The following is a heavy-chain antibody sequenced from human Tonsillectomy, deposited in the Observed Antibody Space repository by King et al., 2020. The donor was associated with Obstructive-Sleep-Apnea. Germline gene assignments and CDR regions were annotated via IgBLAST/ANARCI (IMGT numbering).Heavy chain of an antibody. D-gene: IGHD4-11*01. CDR3: ARHFSCDYTFDY. CDR2: IDPSDSYT. CDR1: GYSFTSYW. J-gene: IGHJ4*02. V-gene: IGHV5-10-1*01. Sequence: VQLVESGAEVKKPGESLRISCKGSGYSFTSYWISWVRQIPGKGLEWMGRIDPSDSYTNHNPSFQGHVSISADKSISTAYLQWSSLKASDTAFYYCARHFSCDYTFDYWGQGTLVTVSS.